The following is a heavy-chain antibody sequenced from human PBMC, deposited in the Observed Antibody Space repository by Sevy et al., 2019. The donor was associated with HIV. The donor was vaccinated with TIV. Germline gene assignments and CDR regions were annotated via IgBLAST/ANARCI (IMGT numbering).Heavy chain of an antibody. CDR2: ISYTGST. Sequence: SETLSLTCTVSGVSISGGAYYWGWIRQPPGKGLEWIGSISYTGSTYYNPSLKSRVTISVVTSKNQFSLKLTSVTAADTAVYYCARRGDNYWFDPWGQGTLVTVSS. V-gene: IGHV4-39*01. J-gene: IGHJ5*02. CDR3: ARRGDNYWFDP. CDR1: GVSISGGAYY. D-gene: IGHD1-20*01.